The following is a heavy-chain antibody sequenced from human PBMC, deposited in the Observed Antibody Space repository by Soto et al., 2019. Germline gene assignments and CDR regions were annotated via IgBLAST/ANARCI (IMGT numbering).Heavy chain of an antibody. CDR2: IWYDGSIK. Sequence: PGGSLRLSCAASGFTFNTYGMHWVRQIPGKGLQWVAIIWYDGSIKYYADSVKGRFTISRGNSKNTLYLQMNSLRDEDTAVYYCARIDCTGNNCNPYYHYGMDVWGQGTTVTVSS. CDR1: GFTFNTYG. CDR3: ARIDCTGNNCNPYYHYGMDV. V-gene: IGHV3-33*01. D-gene: IGHD1-20*01. J-gene: IGHJ6*02.